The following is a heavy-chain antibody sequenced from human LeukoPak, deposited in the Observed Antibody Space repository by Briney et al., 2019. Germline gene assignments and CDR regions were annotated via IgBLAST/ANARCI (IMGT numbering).Heavy chain of an antibody. CDR2: ISSSSRYI. CDR3: ARDWDTAVVTDY. V-gene: IGHV3-21*01. D-gene: IGHD5-18*01. Sequence: GGSLRLSCAASGFTFSSYSMNWVRQAPGKGLEWVSSISSSSRYIYYADSVKGRFTISRDNAKNSLYLQMTSLRAEDTAVYYCARDWDTAVVTDYWGQGTLVTVSS. J-gene: IGHJ4*02. CDR1: GFTFSSYS.